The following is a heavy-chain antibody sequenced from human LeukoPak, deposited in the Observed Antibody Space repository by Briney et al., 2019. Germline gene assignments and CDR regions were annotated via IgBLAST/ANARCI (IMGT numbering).Heavy chain of an antibody. D-gene: IGHD3-22*01. CDR1: GFSFDDYG. V-gene: IGHV3-20*04. J-gene: IGHJ4*02. CDR2: INWKGDST. Sequence: GGSLRLSCAASGFSFDDYGLTWVRQAPGKGLEWVSGINWKGDSTDYADSVKGRFTISRDNAKNSLYLQMNSLRAEDTALYYCARDLRVVITGSFDSWGQGTLVTVSS. CDR3: ARDLRVVITGSFDS.